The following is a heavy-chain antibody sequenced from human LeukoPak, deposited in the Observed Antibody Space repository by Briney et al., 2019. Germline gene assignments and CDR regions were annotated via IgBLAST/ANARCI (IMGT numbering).Heavy chain of an antibody. CDR2: IWYDGSNK. D-gene: IGHD4-17*01. J-gene: IGHJ6*02. CDR3: ARDYGDYAGAYYYYYGMDV. CDR1: GFTFSSYA. V-gene: IGHV3-33*08. Sequence: PGGSLRLSCAASGFTFSSYAMHWVRQAPGKGLEWVAVIWYDGSNKYYADSVKGRFTISRDNSKNTLYLQMNSLRAEDTAVYYCARDYGDYAGAYYYYYGMDVWGQGTTVTVSS.